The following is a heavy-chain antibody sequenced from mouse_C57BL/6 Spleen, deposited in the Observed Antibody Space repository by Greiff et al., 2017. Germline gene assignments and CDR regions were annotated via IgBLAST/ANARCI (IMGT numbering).Heavy chain of an antibody. V-gene: IGHV1-52*01. CDR1: GYTFTSYW. D-gene: IGHD1-1*01. CDR3: ATTGYYYGSSSHFDY. CDR2: IDPSDSET. Sequence: QVQLKQPGAELVRPGSSVKLSCKASGYTFTSYWMHWVKQRPIQGLEWIGNIDPSDSETHYNQKFKDKATLTVDKSSSTAYMQLSSLTSEDSAVYYCATTGYYYGSSSHFDYWGQGTTLTVSS. J-gene: IGHJ2*01.